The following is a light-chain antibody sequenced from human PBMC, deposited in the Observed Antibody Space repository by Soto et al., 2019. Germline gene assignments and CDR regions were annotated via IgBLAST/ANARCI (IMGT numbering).Light chain of an antibody. Sequence: PVLTQSPSASASLGASVKLTCTLSSGHSSYAIAWHQQQPEKGPRYLMKLNSDGSHSKGDGIPDRFSGSSSGAERYLTISSLQSEDEADYYCQTWGTGISLVFGGGTKLTVL. CDR3: QTWGTGISLV. V-gene: IGLV4-69*01. CDR1: SGHSSYA. CDR2: LNSDGSH. J-gene: IGLJ3*02.